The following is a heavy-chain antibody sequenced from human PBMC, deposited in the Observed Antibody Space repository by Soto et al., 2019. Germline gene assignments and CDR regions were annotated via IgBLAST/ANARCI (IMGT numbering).Heavy chain of an antibody. CDR1: GYSFINYW. CDR3: AGGGVRGVITRTRDYYGMDV. CDR2: IYPGDSDT. J-gene: IGHJ6*02. V-gene: IGHV5-51*01. D-gene: IGHD3-10*01. Sequence: VESLKISCKGSGYSFINYWIGWVRQMPGKGLEWMGIIYPGDSDTRYSPSFQGQVTISADKSISTAYLQWSSLKASDTAMYYCAGGGVRGVITRTRDYYGMDVWGQGTTVTVSS.